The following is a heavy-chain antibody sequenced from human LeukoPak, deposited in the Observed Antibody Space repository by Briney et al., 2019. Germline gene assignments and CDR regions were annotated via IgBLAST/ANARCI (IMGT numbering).Heavy chain of an antibody. Sequence: PGGSLRLSCAASGFTFSSYSMNWVRQAPGKRLEWVSSISSSSSYIYYADSVKGRFTISRDNAKNSLYLQMNSLRAEDTAVYYCARVGSRDYYGMDVWGQGTTVTVSS. CDR3: ARVGSRDYYGMDV. CDR2: ISSSSSYI. V-gene: IGHV3-21*01. J-gene: IGHJ6*02. CDR1: GFTFSSYS.